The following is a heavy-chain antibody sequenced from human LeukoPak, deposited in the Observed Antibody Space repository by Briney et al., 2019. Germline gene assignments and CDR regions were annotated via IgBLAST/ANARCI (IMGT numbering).Heavy chain of an antibody. J-gene: IGHJ4*02. CDR1: GYTFTSYY. CDR2: INPNSGGT. D-gene: IGHD3-9*01. Sequence: ASVKVSCKASGYTFTSYYMHWVRQAPGQGLEWMGWINPNSGGTNYAQKFQGRVTMTRDTSISTAYMELSRLRSDDTAVNYCARVHYDILAGSIIYGDYWGQGTLVTVSS. CDR3: ARVHYDILAGSIIYGDY. V-gene: IGHV1-2*02.